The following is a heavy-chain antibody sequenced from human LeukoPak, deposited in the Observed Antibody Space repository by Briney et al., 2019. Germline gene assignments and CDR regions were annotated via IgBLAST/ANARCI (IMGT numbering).Heavy chain of an antibody. CDR1: VYSMSRGHD. D-gene: IGHD4-23*01. CDR3: ARQGATTVVTEDAFDI. CDR2: IYHSEST. Sequence: SETLSLTCAVSVYSMSRGHDWGWLGQPPGNGLGGICRIYHSESTYYNPPLKSRVTLSVDTTKNPFSLRQSSVTAADTAVYYCARQGATTVVTEDAFDIWGKGTMVTVSS. V-gene: IGHV4-38-2*01. J-gene: IGHJ3*02.